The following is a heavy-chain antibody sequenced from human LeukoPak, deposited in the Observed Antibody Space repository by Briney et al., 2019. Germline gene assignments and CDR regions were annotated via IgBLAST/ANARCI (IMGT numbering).Heavy chain of an antibody. CDR1: GFTFSSYA. Sequence: TEGSLRLSCAASGFTFSSYALSWVRQAPGKGLEWVSAISGSGGSTYYADSVKGRFTISRDNSKNTLYLQMNSLRAEDTAVYYCAMGGLSVPYYYYYYMDVWGKGTTVTVSS. V-gene: IGHV3-23*01. D-gene: IGHD3-16*01. CDR3: AMGGLSVPYYYYYYMDV. CDR2: ISGSGGST. J-gene: IGHJ6*03.